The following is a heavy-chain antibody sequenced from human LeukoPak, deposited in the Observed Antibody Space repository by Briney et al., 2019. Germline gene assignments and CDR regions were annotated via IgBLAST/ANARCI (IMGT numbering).Heavy chain of an antibody. J-gene: IGHJ6*02. CDR2: IYYSGST. Sequence: SETLSLTCTVSGGSVSSGSYYWSWIRQPPGKGLEWIGYIYYSGSTNYNPSLKSRVTISVDTSKNQFSLKLSSVTAADTAVYYCARTVEIDYYYGMDVWGQGTTVTVSS. D-gene: IGHD5-12*01. CDR3: ARTVEIDYYYGMDV. V-gene: IGHV4-61*01. CDR1: GGSVSSGSYY.